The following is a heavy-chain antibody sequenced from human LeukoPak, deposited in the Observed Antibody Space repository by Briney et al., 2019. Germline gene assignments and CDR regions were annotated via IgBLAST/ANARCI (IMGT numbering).Heavy chain of an antibody. CDR3: ARGSYDILTGYPYYFDY. CDR1: GYSICSGYY. Sequence: SETLSLTXTVSGYSICSGYYWGWIRKPPGKGLERIGSIYHSGSTYYNPSLKSRVTISVDTSKNQFSLKLSSVTAADTAVYYCARGSYDILTGYPYYFDYWGQGTLVTVSS. D-gene: IGHD3-9*01. J-gene: IGHJ4*02. CDR2: IYHSGST. V-gene: IGHV4-38-2*02.